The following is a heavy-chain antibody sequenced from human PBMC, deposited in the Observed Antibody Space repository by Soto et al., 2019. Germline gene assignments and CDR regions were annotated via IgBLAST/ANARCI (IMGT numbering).Heavy chain of an antibody. V-gene: IGHV1-69*13. CDR2: IIPIFGTA. D-gene: IGHD3-22*01. Sequence: SGKVSCKASGGTFSSYAISWVRQAPGQGLEWMGGIIPIFGTANYAQKFQGRVTITADESTSTAYMELSSLRSEDTAVYYCARDLGDYYDSSGYFDYWGQGTLVTVSS. CDR1: GGTFSSYA. J-gene: IGHJ4*02. CDR3: ARDLGDYYDSSGYFDY.